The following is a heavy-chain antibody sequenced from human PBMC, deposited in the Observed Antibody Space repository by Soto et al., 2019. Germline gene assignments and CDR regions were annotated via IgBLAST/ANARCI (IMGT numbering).Heavy chain of an antibody. Sequence: GASVKVSCKASGYTFTSYGISWVRQAPGQGLEWMGWISAYNGNTNYAQKLQGRVTMTTDTSTSTAYMELRSLSSDDTAVYYCALIVATKGSDIWGQGTMVTVSS. CDR2: ISAYNGNT. J-gene: IGHJ3*02. D-gene: IGHD5-12*01. V-gene: IGHV1-18*01. CDR1: GYTFTSYG. CDR3: ALIVATKGSDI.